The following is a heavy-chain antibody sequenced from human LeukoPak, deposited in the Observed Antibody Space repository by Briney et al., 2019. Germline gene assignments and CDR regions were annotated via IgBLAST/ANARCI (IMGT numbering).Heavy chain of an antibody. J-gene: IGHJ4*02. CDR3: ASASSWLDY. Sequence: PGGSLRLSCAASGFTFSSYSMNWVRQAPGKGLVWVSRINSDGSSTTYADSVKGRFTISRDNSKNTLYLQMNSLRAEDTAVYYCASASSWLDYWGQGTLVTVSS. CDR2: INSDGSST. D-gene: IGHD6-13*01. CDR1: GFTFSSYS. V-gene: IGHV3-74*01.